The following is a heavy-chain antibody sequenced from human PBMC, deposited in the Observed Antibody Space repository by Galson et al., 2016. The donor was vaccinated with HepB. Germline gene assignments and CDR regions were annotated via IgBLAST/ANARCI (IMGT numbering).Heavy chain of an antibody. V-gene: IGHV1-69*08. Sequence: SVKVSCKASGGTFKSHTITWVRQAPGQGLEWMGRLIPILGTTDYAQKFQGRVTITADKSTSIGYLELSRLRSEDTAVYFCARDRGGGGIRADSFDIWGQGTMVTVSA. J-gene: IGHJ3*02. CDR1: GGTFKSHT. CDR3: ARDRGGGGIRADSFDI. CDR2: LIPILGTT. D-gene: IGHD3-22*01.